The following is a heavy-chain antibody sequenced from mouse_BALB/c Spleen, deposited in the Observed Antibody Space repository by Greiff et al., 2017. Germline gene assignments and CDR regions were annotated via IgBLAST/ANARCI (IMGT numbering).Heavy chain of an antibody. D-gene: IGHD2-2*01. CDR1: GYAFSSYW. CDR2: IYPGDGDT. CDR3: ARGYYGYGFYYAMDY. J-gene: IGHJ4*01. V-gene: IGHV1-80*01. Sequence: QVQLKQSGAELVRPGSSVKISCKASGYAFSSYWMNWVKQRPGQGLEWIGQIYPGDGDTNYNGKFKGKATLTADKSSSTAYMQLSSLTSEDSAVYFCARGYYGYGFYYAMDYWGQGTSVTVSS.